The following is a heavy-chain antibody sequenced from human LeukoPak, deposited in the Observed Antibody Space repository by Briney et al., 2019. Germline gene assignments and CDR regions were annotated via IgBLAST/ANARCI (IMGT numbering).Heavy chain of an antibody. CDR3: ARHGGHYQSDD. CDR2: VHHSGGT. D-gene: IGHD2-21*01. J-gene: IGHJ4*02. V-gene: IGHV4-4*02. Sequence: SETLSLTCTVSGGSITSNHWSWVRQPPGKGLEWIGQVHHSGGTSYNPSLRSRVSISIDKSENQFSLKLNSVTAADTAVYYCARHGGHYQSDDWGQGTLVTVSS. CDR1: GGSITSNH.